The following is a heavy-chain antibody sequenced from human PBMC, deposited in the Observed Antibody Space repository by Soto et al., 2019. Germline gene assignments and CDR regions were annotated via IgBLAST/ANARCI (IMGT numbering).Heavy chain of an antibody. V-gene: IGHV3-30*18. CDR1: GFTFSSYG. CDR2: ISYDGSNK. Sequence: GGSLRLSCAASGFTFSSYGLHWVRQAPGKGLEWVAVISYDGSNKYYADSVKGRFTISRDNSKNTLYLQMNSLRAEDTAVYYCAKTPAVWFGELEDWGQGTLVTVYS. D-gene: IGHD3-10*01. CDR3: AKTPAVWFGELED. J-gene: IGHJ4*02.